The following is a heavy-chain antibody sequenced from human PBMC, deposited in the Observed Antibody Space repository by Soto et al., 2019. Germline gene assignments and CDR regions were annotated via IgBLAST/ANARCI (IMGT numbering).Heavy chain of an antibody. CDR1: GFTFSSYG. Sequence: GGSLRLSCAASGFTFSSYGMHWVRQAPGKGLEWVAVIWYDGSNKYYADSVKGRFTISRDNSKNTLYLQMNSLRAEDTAVYYCARSEIRVYVGYCSSTGCASNFDYWGQGTLVTVSS. D-gene: IGHD2-2*03. CDR3: ARSEIRVYVGYCSSTGCASNFDY. J-gene: IGHJ4*02. V-gene: IGHV3-33*01. CDR2: IWYDGSNK.